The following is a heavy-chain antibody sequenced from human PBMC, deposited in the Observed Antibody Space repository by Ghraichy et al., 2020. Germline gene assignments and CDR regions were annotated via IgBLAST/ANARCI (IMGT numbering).Heavy chain of an antibody. Sequence: ASVKVSCKASGYTFNTYGISWVRQAPGQGLEWMGWISNYNGNTHYAQKLQGRVTMTTDTSTNTAYMELRSLRSDDTAVYYCARDGERGDYFWFDPWGQGTLVTVSS. CDR2: ISNYNGNT. D-gene: IGHD4-17*01. CDR1: GYTFNTYG. V-gene: IGHV1-18*01. J-gene: IGHJ5*02. CDR3: ARDGERGDYFWFDP.